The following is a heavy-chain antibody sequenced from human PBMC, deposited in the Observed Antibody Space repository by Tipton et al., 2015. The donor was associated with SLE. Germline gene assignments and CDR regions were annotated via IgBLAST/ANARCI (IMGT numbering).Heavy chain of an antibody. D-gene: IGHD6-13*01. CDR2: ISYSGTT. J-gene: IGHJ5*02. V-gene: IGHV4-31*03. CDR1: GASINTGGYY. Sequence: TLSLTCTVSGASINTGGYYWTWIRQHPGKGLEWIGYISYSGTTYHNPSLNSRVSISVDTSTNHVYLRLSSVTAADTAVYYCARCPLVPNWFDPWGQGTLVTVSS. CDR3: ARCPLVPNWFDP.